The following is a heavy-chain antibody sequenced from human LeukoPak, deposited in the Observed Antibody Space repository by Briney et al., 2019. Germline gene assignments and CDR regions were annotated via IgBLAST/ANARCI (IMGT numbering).Heavy chain of an antibody. Sequence: SLRLSCAASGFTFSSYAMSWVRQAPGKGLEWVLGISWNGGSIDYAGCVKCRFTISRDNAKNSLYLQMNSLRAEDTALYYCAKSGNSWSFDYWGQGALVTVSS. V-gene: IGHV3-9*01. CDR2: ISWNGGSI. J-gene: IGHJ4*02. CDR3: AKSGNSWSFDY. CDR1: GFTFSSYA. D-gene: IGHD6-13*01.